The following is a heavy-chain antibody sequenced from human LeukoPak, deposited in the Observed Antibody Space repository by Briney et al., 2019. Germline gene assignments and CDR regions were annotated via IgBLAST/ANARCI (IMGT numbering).Heavy chain of an antibody. Sequence: GGSLRPSRAASGFSFSSYYMYWVRQAPKKGLVWVSRINTDGRSTGYADSVKGRFTVSRDNAKNTLYLQMNSLRAEDTAVYYCVAYNWNYPDYWGLGTLVTVSS. CDR2: INTDGRST. D-gene: IGHD1-20*01. J-gene: IGHJ4*02. CDR3: VAYNWNYPDY. CDR1: GFSFSSYY. V-gene: IGHV3-74*01.